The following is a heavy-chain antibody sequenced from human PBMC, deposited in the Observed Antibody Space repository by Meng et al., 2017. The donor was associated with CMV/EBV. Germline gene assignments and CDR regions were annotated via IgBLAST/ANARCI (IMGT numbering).Heavy chain of an antibody. J-gene: IGHJ5*02. Sequence: SGFTFSSYSMNWVRQAPGKGLEWVSSISSSSSYIYYADSVKGRFTVSRDNAKNSLYLQMNSLRAEDTAVYYCARDSGSYRLGWFDPWGQGTLVTVSS. CDR3: ARDSGSYRLGWFDP. V-gene: IGHV3-21*01. CDR2: ISSSSSYI. D-gene: IGHD1-26*01. CDR1: GFTFSSYS.